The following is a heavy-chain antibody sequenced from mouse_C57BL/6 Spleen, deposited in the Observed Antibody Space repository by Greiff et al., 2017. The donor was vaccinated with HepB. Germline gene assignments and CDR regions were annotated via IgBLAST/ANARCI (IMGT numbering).Heavy chain of an antibody. V-gene: IGHV1-55*01. CDR1: GYTFTSYW. CDR3: ARGVITSAMDY. Sequence: QVQLQQPGAELVKPGASVKMSCKASGYTFTSYWITWVKQRPGQGLEWIGDIYPGSGSTNYNEKFKSKAKRTVDTSSSTAYMQLSSLTSEDSAVYYCARGVITSAMDYWGQGTSVTVSS. D-gene: IGHD1-1*01. CDR2: IYPGSGST. J-gene: IGHJ4*01.